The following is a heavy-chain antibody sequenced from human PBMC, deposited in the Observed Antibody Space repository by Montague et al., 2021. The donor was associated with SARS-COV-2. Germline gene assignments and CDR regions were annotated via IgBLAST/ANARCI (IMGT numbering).Heavy chain of an antibody. V-gene: IGHV4-34*01. J-gene: IGHJ6*02. CDR1: GGSLSGYC. Sequence: SETLSLTCTVYGGSLSGYCWSWIRQPAGKGLEWIGGINPSGSTNYNPSLKSRVTISVDTSKNQFSLKLSSATAADTAVYYCARVAYRLLFVPAYYGMDVWGQGTTVTVSS. CDR2: INPSGST. CDR3: ARVAYRLLFVPAYYGMDV. D-gene: IGHD2-2*01.